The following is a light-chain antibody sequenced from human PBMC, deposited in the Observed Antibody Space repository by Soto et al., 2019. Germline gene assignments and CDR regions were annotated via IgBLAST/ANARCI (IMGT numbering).Light chain of an antibody. V-gene: IGKV3-20*01. CDR3: QQYGDSPMYT. J-gene: IGKJ2*01. Sequence: EIVLTQSPGTLSSSPGERATLSCRASHSVSSSHLAWYQQKPGQAPRLLIYGASSRATGMPDRFSGSGSGTDFTLTISRLEPEDFAVYFCQQYGDSPMYTFGQGTKLEI. CDR2: GAS. CDR1: HSVSSSH.